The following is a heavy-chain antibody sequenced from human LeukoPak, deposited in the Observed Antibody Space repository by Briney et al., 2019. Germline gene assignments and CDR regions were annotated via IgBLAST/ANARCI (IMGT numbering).Heavy chain of an antibody. Sequence: SETLSLTCTVSGGSISSYYWSWIRQPPGKGLEWIGYIYYSGSTNYNPSLKSRVTISVDTSKNQFSLKLSSVTAADTAVYYCARGGGLWLGSWFDPWGQGTLVTVSP. D-gene: IGHD5-18*01. V-gene: IGHV4-59*01. CDR3: ARGGGLWLGSWFDP. J-gene: IGHJ5*02. CDR2: IYYSGST. CDR1: GGSISSYY.